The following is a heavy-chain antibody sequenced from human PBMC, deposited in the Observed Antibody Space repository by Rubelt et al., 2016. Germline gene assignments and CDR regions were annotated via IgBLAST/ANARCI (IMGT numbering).Heavy chain of an antibody. Sequence: QLQLQESGPGLVKPSETLSLTCTVSGGSISSSSYYWGWIRQPPGKGLEWIGSIYYSGSTYYNPSLKSRVTISVDTAKNQFSLRLSAVAAADTAGYYCARRYSNGLYWFFDLWGRGTLVTVSS. D-gene: IGHD6-19*01. CDR3: ARRYSNGLYWFFDL. CDR1: GGSISSSSYY. J-gene: IGHJ2*01. V-gene: IGHV4-39*01. CDR2: IYYSGST.